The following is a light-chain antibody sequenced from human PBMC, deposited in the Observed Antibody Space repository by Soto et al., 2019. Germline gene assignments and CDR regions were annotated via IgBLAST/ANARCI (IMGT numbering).Light chain of an antibody. CDR3: PQSYNPPQT. V-gene: IGKV1-39*01. Sequence: DIQMTQSPSTLSASVVDRVTITCLASQSISSWLAWYQQKPGKAPKLLIYAASSLQSGVPSRFSGSGSGTDFTLTISSLQPEDFATYSCPQSYNPPQTFGQGTQVDNK. CDR1: QSISSW. J-gene: IGKJ1*01. CDR2: AAS.